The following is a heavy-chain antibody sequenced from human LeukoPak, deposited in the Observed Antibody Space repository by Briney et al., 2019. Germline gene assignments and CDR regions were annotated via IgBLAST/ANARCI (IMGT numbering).Heavy chain of an antibody. D-gene: IGHD6-13*01. CDR1: GGSISSSSYY. CDR2: IYYSGST. V-gene: IGHV4-39*07. Sequence: SETLSLTCTVSGGSISSSSYYWGWIRQPPGKGLEWIGSIYYSGSTYYNPSLKSRVTISVDTSKNQFSLKLSSVTAADTAVYYCARNLYSSSWYGSWYFDLWGRGTLVTVSS. CDR3: ARNLYSSSWYGSWYFDL. J-gene: IGHJ2*01.